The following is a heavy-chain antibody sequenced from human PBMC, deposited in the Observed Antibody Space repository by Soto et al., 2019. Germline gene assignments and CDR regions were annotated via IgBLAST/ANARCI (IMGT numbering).Heavy chain of an antibody. J-gene: IGHJ6*04. CDR2: IIPIFGTA. CDR1: GCTFSSYA. V-gene: IGHV1-69*06. Sequence: QVQLLQSGAEVKKPGSSVTVSCKASGCTFSSYAISWVRQAPGQGLEWMGGIIPIFGTANYAQKFQGRVTITADKSTSTAYMGLSSLRSEDTAVYYCASLWFGEQMYGMDVWGKGTTVTVS. CDR3: ASLWFGEQMYGMDV. D-gene: IGHD3-10*01.